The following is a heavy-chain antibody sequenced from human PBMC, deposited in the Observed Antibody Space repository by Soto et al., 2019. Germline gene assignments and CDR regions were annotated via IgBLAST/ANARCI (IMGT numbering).Heavy chain of an antibody. CDR2: IYYSGST. Sequence: QVQLQESGPGLVKPSQTLSLTCTVSGGSISSGDYYWSWIRQPPGKGLEWIGYIYYSGSTYYNWSLRSRVTISVDTSQNQFSLKLSSVTAADTAVYYCARVLIRGWYEIDYWGQGTLVTVSS. CDR1: GGSISSGDYY. J-gene: IGHJ4*02. D-gene: IGHD6-19*01. CDR3: ARVLIRGWYEIDY. V-gene: IGHV4-30-4*01.